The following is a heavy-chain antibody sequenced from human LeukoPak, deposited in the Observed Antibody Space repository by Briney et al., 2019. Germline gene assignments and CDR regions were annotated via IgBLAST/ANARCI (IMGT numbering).Heavy chain of an antibody. Sequence: SETLSLTCTVSGGSISSSSYYWGWIRQPPGKGLEWIGSIYYSGSTYYNPSLKSRVTISVDTSKNQFSLKLSSVTAADTAVYLLARPALTFWGVYIVLDHWGQGTLVTVSS. V-gene: IGHV4-39*01. J-gene: IGHJ4*02. CDR1: GGSISSSSYY. CDR2: IYYSGST. D-gene: IGHD3-16*01. CDR3: ARPALTFWGVYIVLDH.